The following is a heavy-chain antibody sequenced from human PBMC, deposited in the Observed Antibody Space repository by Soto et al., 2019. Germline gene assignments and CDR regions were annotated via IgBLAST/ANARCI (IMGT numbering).Heavy chain of an antibody. V-gene: IGHV4-4*02. D-gene: IGHD2-21*02. J-gene: IGHJ6*02. CDR1: GGSISSSNW. CDR2: IYHSGST. Sequence: SETLSLTCAVSGGSISSSNWWSWVRQPPGKGLEWIGEIYHSGSTNYNPSLKSRVTISVDKSKNQFSLKLSSVTAADTAVYYCARIHCGGDCSNYYYYGMDVWRQGTTVTVSS. CDR3: ARIHCGGDCSNYYYYGMDV.